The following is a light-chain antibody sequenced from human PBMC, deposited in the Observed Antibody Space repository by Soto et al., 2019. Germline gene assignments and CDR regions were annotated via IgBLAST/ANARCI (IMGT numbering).Light chain of an antibody. J-gene: IGKJ5*01. CDR3: QKYSSVIT. Sequence: DIQMTQSPSSLSASVGDRVTITCRASQGISNFLAWYQQKQGKVPKLLISAASTLQSGVRSRFSGSGCGTDFTLTITSPQPEDVASYYYQKYSSVITFGQGTRLEIK. CDR1: QGISNF. CDR2: AAS. V-gene: IGKV1-27*01.